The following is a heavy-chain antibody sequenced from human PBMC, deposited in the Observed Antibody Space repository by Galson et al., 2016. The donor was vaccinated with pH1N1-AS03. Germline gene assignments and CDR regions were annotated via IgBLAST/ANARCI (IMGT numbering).Heavy chain of an antibody. CDR2: ISGSGNNT. V-gene: IGHV3-23*01. CDR1: GFTFGSLA. Sequence: SLRLSCAASGFTFGSLAMSWVRQAPGKGLEWVSAISGSGNNTYYGDSVKGRLTISRDNSKNMLYLQMNSLRAEDTAVYYCAKDKGLGGGSCYQYWGQGTLVTVSS. CDR3: AKDKGLGGGSCYQY. D-gene: IGHD2-15*01. J-gene: IGHJ4*02.